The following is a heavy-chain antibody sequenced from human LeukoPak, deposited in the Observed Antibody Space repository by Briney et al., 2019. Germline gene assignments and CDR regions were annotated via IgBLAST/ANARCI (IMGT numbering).Heavy chain of an antibody. J-gene: IGHJ4*02. CDR3: AKDRGSYYYDSSGYSD. V-gene: IGHV3-23*01. CDR1: GFTFRSHG. Sequence: GGSLRLSCVASGFTFRSHGMNWVRQAPGKGLEWVSGIRGDGITTYYADSVKGRFTISRDNSKNTLYLQMNSLRAEDTAVYYCAKDRGSYYYDSSGYSDWGQGTLVTVSS. D-gene: IGHD3-22*01. CDR2: IRGDGITT.